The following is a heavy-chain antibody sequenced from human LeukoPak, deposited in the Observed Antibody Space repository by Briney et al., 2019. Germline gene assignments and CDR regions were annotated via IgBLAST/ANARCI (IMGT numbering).Heavy chain of an antibody. V-gene: IGHV3-11*05. J-gene: IGHJ4*02. D-gene: IGHD6-19*01. Sequence: SGGSLRLSCAASGFTFTDYYMTWIRQARGKGLEWLSYISSSSTYTNYADSVKGRFTISRDNAKNSLYLQMNSLRAEDTAVYYCARDLKGSAWYVDYWGQGTLVTVSS. CDR1: GFTFTDYY. CDR3: ARDLKGSAWYVDY. CDR2: ISSSSTYT.